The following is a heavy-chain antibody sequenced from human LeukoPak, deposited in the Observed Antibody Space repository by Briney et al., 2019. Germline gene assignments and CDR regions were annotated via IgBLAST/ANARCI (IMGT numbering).Heavy chain of an antibody. J-gene: IGHJ4*02. CDR3: ARDALLWFGESLYYFDY. D-gene: IGHD3-10*01. CDR2: ISSAATAI. Sequence: GGSLRLSCAASGFTFSIYTMHWVRQAPGKGLEWVSSISSAATAIHYADSVKGRFTISRDNAKNSLYLQMNSLRDEDTAVYYCARDALLWFGESLYYFDYWGQGTLVTVSS. CDR1: GFTFSIYT. V-gene: IGHV3-21*01.